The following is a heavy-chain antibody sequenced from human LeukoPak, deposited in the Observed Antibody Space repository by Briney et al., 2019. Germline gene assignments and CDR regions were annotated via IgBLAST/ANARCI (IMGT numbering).Heavy chain of an antibody. CDR2: ISGSGGST. D-gene: IGHD3-3*01. V-gene: IGHV3-23*01. Sequence: PGGSLRLSCAASGFTFSSYAMSWVRRAPGKGLEWVSAISGSGGSTYYADSVKGRFTISRDNSKNTLYLQMNSLRAEDTAVYYCAKSNLLDYDFWSGYYSRGNGMDVWGQGTTVTVSS. CDR1: GFTFSSYA. J-gene: IGHJ6*02. CDR3: AKSNLLDYDFWSGYYSRGNGMDV.